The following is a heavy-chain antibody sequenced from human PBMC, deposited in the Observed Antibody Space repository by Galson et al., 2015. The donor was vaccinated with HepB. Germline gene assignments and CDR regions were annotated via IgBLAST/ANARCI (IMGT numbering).Heavy chain of an antibody. J-gene: IGHJ4*02. V-gene: IGHV3-23*01. D-gene: IGHD6-13*01. CDR3: AKPMYSSSWPWYFDY. Sequence: SLRLSCAASGFTFSSYAMSWVRQAPGKGLEWVSAISGSGGSTYYADSVKGRFTISRDNSKNTLYLQMNSLRAEDTAVYYCAKPMYSSSWPWYFDYWGQGTLVTVSS. CDR1: GFTFSSYA. CDR2: ISGSGGST.